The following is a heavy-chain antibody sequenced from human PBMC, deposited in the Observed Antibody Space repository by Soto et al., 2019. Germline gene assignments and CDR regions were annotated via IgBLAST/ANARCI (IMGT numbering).Heavy chain of an antibody. V-gene: IGHV4-39*01. CDR1: GGSISSSSYY. CDR2: IYYTGST. D-gene: IGHD3-22*01. J-gene: IGHJ4*02. Sequence: SETLSLTCTVSGGSISSSSYYWSWIRQPPGKGLEWIGSIYYTGSTYYNPSLKSRVTISVDTSKNQFSLKLSSVTAADTAVYYCARQRRYYYDSSGYPDYWGQGTLVTVSS. CDR3: ARQRRYYYDSSGYPDY.